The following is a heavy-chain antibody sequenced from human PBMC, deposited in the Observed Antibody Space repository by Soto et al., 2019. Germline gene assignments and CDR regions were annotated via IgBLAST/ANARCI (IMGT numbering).Heavy chain of an antibody. CDR1: GFTLGKYT. CDR3: ARDREPDGIWTFDS. CDR2: SYSSGGT. Sequence: PGGSLRLSCAASGFTLGKYTMGWVRRAPGQGLEWVAESYSSGGTEYADSVKGRFTISRDNSKNTLFLQMNSLGVDDTALYYCARDREPDGIWTFDSWGQGTLVTVSS. D-gene: IGHD3-9*01. J-gene: IGHJ4*02. V-gene: IGHV3-23*01.